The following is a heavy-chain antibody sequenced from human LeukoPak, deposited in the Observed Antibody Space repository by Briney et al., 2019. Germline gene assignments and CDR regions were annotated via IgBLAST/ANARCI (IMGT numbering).Heavy chain of an antibody. Sequence: SETLSLTCAVYGGSFSGYYWNWIRQPPGKGLEWIGEINHSGIANYNPSLKSRVTISVDTSKNQFSLKLSSVTAADTAVYYCARGSVATGGPWGQGALVTVSS. CDR2: INHSGIA. CDR3: ARGSVATGGP. J-gene: IGHJ5*02. V-gene: IGHV4-34*01. CDR1: GGSFSGYY. D-gene: IGHD5-12*01.